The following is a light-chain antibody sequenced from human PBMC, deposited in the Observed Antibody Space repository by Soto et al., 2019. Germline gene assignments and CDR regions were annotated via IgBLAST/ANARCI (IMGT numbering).Light chain of an antibody. CDR2: KAS. V-gene: IGKV1-5*03. CDR3: QQYKTFWT. J-gene: IGKJ1*01. Sequence: DIQMTQSPSTLSASVGDRVTITCRASQSISSWLAWYQQKPGKAPKLLMYKASSLESGVPSRFSGSVSGTEFTLTINSLQLDDFATYYCQQYKTFWTFGQGTKVEIK. CDR1: QSISSW.